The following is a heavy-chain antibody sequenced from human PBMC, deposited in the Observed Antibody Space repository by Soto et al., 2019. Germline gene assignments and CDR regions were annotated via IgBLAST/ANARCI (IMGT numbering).Heavy chain of an antibody. CDR1: GITVSSNY. CDR2: IYSGGST. CDR3: ARDFYYYGSGTMGGYFDY. Sequence: EVQLVESGGGLVQLGGSLRLSCAASGITVSSNYMSWVRQAPGKGLEWVSVIYSGGSTYYADSVKGRFTISRDNSKNTLYLQMNSLRAEDTAVYYCARDFYYYGSGTMGGYFDYWGQGTLVTVSS. D-gene: IGHD3-10*01. J-gene: IGHJ4*02. V-gene: IGHV3-66*01.